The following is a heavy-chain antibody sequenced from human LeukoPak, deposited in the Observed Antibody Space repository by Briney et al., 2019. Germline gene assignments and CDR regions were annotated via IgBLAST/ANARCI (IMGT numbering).Heavy chain of an antibody. Sequence: GGSLRLSCAASGFPFSSYSMNWIRQAPGKGLEWVSYIGTSDTTVYYADSVKGRFTISRDNSKNTLYLQMNSLRAEDTAVYYCARAPNYYDSSGYYWDHDAFDIWGQGTMVTVSS. J-gene: IGHJ3*02. D-gene: IGHD3-22*01. CDR1: GFPFSSYS. CDR2: IGTSDTTV. V-gene: IGHV3-48*01. CDR3: ARAPNYYDSSGYYWDHDAFDI.